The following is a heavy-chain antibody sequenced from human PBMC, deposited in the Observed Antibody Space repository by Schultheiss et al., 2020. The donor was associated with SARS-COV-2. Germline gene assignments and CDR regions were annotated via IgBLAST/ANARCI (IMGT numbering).Heavy chain of an antibody. CDR1: GGSVSSGSDH. Sequence: SESLSLTCTVSGGSVSSGSDHWSWLRQPPGKGLEWFGEINRSGSANHNPALKSRVTITVDTSKNQFSLKLSSVTAADTAVYYCARNYDSSGYYPVAFDYWGQGTLVTVSS. CDR3: ARNYDSSGYYPVAFDY. D-gene: IGHD3-22*01. V-gene: IGHV4-61*01. CDR2: INRSGSA. J-gene: IGHJ4*02.